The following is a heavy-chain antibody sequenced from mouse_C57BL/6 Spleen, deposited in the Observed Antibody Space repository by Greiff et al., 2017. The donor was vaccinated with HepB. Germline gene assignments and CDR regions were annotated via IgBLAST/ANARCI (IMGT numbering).Heavy chain of an antibody. J-gene: IGHJ2*01. CDR1: GYTFTDYE. CDR3: TRWVTGYYFDY. CDR2: IDPETGGT. V-gene: IGHV1-15*01. D-gene: IGHD4-1*01. Sequence: VKLMESGAELVRPGASVTLSCKASGYTFTDYEMHWVKQTPVHGLEWIGAIDPETGGTAYNQKFKGKAILTADKSSSTAYMELRSLTSEDSAVYYCTRWVTGYYFDYWGQGTTLTVSS.